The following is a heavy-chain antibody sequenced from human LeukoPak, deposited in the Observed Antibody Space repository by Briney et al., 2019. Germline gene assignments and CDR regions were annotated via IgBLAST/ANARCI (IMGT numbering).Heavy chain of an antibody. CDR2: INPSGGST. D-gene: IGHD3-10*01. CDR1: GYTFTSYY. Sequence: ASVKVSCKASGYTFTSYYMHWVRQAPGQGLEWMGIINPSGGSTSYAQKFQGRVTMTRDTSTSTVYMELSSLRSEDTAVYYSARVRAMVRGVHNHHYYYYGMDVWGQGTTVTVSS. J-gene: IGHJ6*02. CDR3: ARVRAMVRGVHNHHYYYYGMDV. V-gene: IGHV1-46*01.